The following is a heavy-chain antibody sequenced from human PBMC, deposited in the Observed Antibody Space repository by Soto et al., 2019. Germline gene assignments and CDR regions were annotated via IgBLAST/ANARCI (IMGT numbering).Heavy chain of an antibody. Sequence: PEGSLRLSCAGSGVTPTTTPLSWVRQPPGKGLEWVTTISGTASRTYYVDSVKGRFFISRDNSKNTMTLQMNNLTVDDTAVYYCATSFRYFDNWGQGTRVTVSS. J-gene: IGHJ4*02. V-gene: IGHV3-23*01. CDR2: ISGTASRT. D-gene: IGHD3-9*01. CDR3: ATSFRYFDN. CDR1: GVTPTTTP.